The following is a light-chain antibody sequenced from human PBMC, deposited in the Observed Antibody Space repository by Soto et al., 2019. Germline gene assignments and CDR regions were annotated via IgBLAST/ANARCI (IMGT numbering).Light chain of an antibody. Sequence: DIQMTQSPSSLYASVGDRVTITCRASQGISNYLAWYQQKPGKVPKLLIYAASTLQSGVPSRFSGSGSGTDFTLTISSLQPEDVATYYCQKYNSAPRRTFGQGTKVEIK. CDR2: AAS. J-gene: IGKJ1*01. CDR1: QGISNY. CDR3: QKYNSAPRRT. V-gene: IGKV1-27*01.